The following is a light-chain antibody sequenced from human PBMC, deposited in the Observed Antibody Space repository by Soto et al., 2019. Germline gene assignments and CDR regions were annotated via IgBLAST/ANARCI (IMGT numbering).Light chain of an antibody. CDR3: EHYASSLT. CDR1: QSVSSTF. Sequence: EIVLTQSPGSLSLSPGERATLSCRASQSVSSTFFAWYQQKPGQAPRLLIYGASSRATGIPDRFSGSGSGTDFTLTISRLEPEDFAAYDCEHYASSLTFGQGTKVESK. J-gene: IGKJ1*01. V-gene: IGKV3-20*01. CDR2: GAS.